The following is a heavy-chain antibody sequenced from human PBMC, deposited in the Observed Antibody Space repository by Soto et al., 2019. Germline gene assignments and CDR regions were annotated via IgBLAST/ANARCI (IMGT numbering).Heavy chain of an antibody. Sequence: QVQLVESGGGVVQPGRSLRLSCAASGFTCSSYGMHWVRQAPCKGLEWVAVISYDGSNKYYADSVKGRFTISRDNSKNTLYLQMNSLRADDTAVYYCAKLYGVTNAFDFWGQGTMVTFSS. CDR2: ISYDGSNK. CDR3: AKLYGVTNAFDF. CDR1: GFTCSSYG. J-gene: IGHJ3*01. V-gene: IGHV3-30*18. D-gene: IGHD3-10*02.